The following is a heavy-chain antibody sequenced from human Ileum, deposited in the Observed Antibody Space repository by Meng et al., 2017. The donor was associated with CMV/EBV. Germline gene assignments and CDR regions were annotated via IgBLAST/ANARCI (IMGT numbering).Heavy chain of an antibody. CDR3: ARASPQRRFLSY. Sequence: QLPQWGAGQLKPSEPLSLVCAVHNSAFSDYYWTWIRQSPGKGLEWIGEINNRGSTNYNPSLKSRVTISIDTSRNQFSLKLTSMTAADTAVYYCARASPQRRFLSYWGQGTLVTVSS. CDR2: INNRGST. J-gene: IGHJ4*02. V-gene: IGHV4-34*01. D-gene: IGHD3-3*01. CDR1: NSAFSDYY.